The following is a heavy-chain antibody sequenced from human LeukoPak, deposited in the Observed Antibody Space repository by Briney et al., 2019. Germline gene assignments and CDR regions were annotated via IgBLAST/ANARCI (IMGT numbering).Heavy chain of an antibody. CDR3: ARNPPDRYSSSWNYMDV. J-gene: IGHJ6*03. CDR1: GFTFSDCY. Sequence: GGSLRLSCVASGFTFSDCYMNWIRQAPGKGLEWVSYISSSGNTMNYADSVKGRFTISRDNAKNSLYLQMNSLRAEDTAVYYCARNPPDRYSSSWNYMDVWGKGTTVTVSS. CDR2: ISSSGNTM. D-gene: IGHD6-13*01. V-gene: IGHV3-11*01.